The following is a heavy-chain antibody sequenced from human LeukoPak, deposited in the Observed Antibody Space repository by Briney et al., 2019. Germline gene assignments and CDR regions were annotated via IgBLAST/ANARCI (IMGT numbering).Heavy chain of an antibody. D-gene: IGHD2-2*01. CDR1: GFTFSSYA. CDR2: ISYDGSNK. Sequence: GGSLRLSCAASGFTFSSYAMSWVRQAPAKGLERVAVISYDGSNKYYADSVKGRFTISRDNSKNTLYLQMNSLRAEDTAVYYCAREIPADYAFDIWGQGTMVTVSS. V-gene: IGHV3-30*01. J-gene: IGHJ3*02. CDR3: AREIPADYAFDI.